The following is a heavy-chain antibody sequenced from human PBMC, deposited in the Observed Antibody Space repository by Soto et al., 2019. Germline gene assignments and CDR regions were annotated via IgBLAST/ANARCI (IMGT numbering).Heavy chain of an antibody. Sequence: GGSLRLSCAASGFTFSSYDMHWVRQATGKGLEWVSAIGTAGDTYYPGSVKGRFTISRENAKNSLYLQMNSLRAGDTAVYYCASRRRTGDSYYFDYWGKGTLVTVSS. V-gene: IGHV3-13*01. CDR3: ASRRRTGDSYYFDY. D-gene: IGHD7-27*01. CDR2: IGTAGDT. CDR1: GFTFSSYD. J-gene: IGHJ4*02.